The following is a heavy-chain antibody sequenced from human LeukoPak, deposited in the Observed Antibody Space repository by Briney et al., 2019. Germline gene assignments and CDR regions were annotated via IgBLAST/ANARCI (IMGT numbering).Heavy chain of an antibody. Sequence: TSSETLSLTCTVSGYSISSGYYWGWIRQPPGKGLEWIGSIYHSGSTYYNPSLKSRVTISVDTSKNQFSLKLSSVTAADTAVYYCARDRKYYYHMDVWGRGTTVAVSS. D-gene: IGHD1-14*01. J-gene: IGHJ6*03. CDR2: IYHSGST. V-gene: IGHV4-38-2*02. CDR1: GYSISSGYY. CDR3: ARDRKYYYHMDV.